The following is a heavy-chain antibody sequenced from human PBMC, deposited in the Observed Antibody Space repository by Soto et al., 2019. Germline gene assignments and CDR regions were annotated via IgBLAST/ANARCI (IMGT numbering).Heavy chain of an antibody. CDR2: INHSGST. D-gene: IGHD1-1*01. V-gene: IGHV4-34*01. J-gene: IGHJ4*02. CDR1: GGSFSGYY. Sequence: PSETLSLTCAVYGGSFSGYYWSWIRQPPGKGLEWIGEINHSGSTNYNPSLKSRVTISVDTSKNQFSLKLSSVTAADTAVYYCARQRSRYNWNDSEYWGQGTLVTVSS. CDR3: ARQRSRYNWNDSEY.